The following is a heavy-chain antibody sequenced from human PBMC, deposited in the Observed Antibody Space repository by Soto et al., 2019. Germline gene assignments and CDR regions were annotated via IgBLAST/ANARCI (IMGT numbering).Heavy chain of an antibody. CDR1: GFTFIKAY. CDR3: VRDTYFSDSSSYTRCFDF. D-gene: IGHD3-22*01. V-gene: IGHV3-72*01. CDR2: SRNQANGYST. J-gene: IGHJ4*02. Sequence: GGSLRLSCAASGFTFIKAYMNWVRQAPGKGLGWIGRSRNQANGYSTIYAASVKGRFTTSRDDSKNLVYLQMESLRTEDTVVYYCVRDTYFSDSSSYTRCFDFWGQGARVTVSS.